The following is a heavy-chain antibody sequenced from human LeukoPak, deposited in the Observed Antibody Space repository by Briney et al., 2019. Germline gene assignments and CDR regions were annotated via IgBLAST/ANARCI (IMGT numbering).Heavy chain of an antibody. CDR3: ARDAVDTANAV. D-gene: IGHD5-18*01. CDR2: INSDGSIT. V-gene: IGHV3-74*01. CDR1: GFTFSTYW. J-gene: IGHJ6*02. Sequence: GGSLRCSGAASGFTFSTYWMEWVGQAPGQGLVWVLHINSDGSITSYTDSVKGRFTTSRDTAKNTLYLQMISLRAEDTAVYSCARDAVDTANAVWGQGTTVTVSS.